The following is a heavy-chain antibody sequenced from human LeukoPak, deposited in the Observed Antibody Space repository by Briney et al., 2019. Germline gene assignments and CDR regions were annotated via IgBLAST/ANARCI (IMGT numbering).Heavy chain of an antibody. D-gene: IGHD3-3*01. CDR1: GGSFSGYY. V-gene: IGHV4-34*01. CDR2: INHSGST. J-gene: IGHJ4*02. Sequence: SETLSLTCAVYGGSFSGYYWSWIRQPPGKGLEWIGEINHSGSTNYNPSLKSRVTISVDTSKHQFSLKLSSVTAANTAVYYCARGHNRSLPSGYWGQGTLVTVSS. CDR3: ARGHNRSLPSGY.